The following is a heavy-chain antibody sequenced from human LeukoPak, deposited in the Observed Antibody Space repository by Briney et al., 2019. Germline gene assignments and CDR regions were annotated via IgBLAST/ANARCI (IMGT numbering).Heavy chain of an antibody. CDR1: GYTFTSYD. CDR2: MNPNSGNT. V-gene: IGHV1-8*03. CDR3: ARGRGSSRIKARLYYFDY. D-gene: IGHD6-13*01. Sequence: ASVKVSCKASGYTFTSYDINWVRQATGQGLEWMGWMNPNSGNTGYAQKFQGRVTITRNTSISTAYMELSSLRSEDTAVYYCARGRGSSRIKARLYYFDYWGQGTLVTVSS. J-gene: IGHJ4*02.